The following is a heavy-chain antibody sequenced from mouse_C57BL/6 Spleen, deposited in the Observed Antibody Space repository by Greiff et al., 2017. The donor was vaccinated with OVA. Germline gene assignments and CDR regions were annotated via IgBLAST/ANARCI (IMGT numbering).Heavy chain of an antibody. D-gene: IGHD1-1*01. V-gene: IGHV5-6*01. CDR3: ARIGVTTVVATFYWYFDV. CDR1: GFTFSSYG. CDR2: ISSGGSYT. Sequence: EVKVVESGGDLVKPGGSLKLSCAASGFTFSSYGMSWVRQTPDKRLEWVATISSGGSYTYYPDSVKGRFTISRDNAKNTLYLQMSSLKSEDTAMYYCARIGVTTVVATFYWYFDVWGTGTTVTVSS. J-gene: IGHJ1*03.